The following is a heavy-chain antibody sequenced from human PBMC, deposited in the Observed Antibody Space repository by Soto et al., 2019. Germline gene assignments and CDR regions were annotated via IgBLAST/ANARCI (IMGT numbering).Heavy chain of an antibody. CDR3: AREGPSSWYGYFQH. CDR2: IKQDGSEK. V-gene: IGHV3-7*01. CDR1: GFTFSSYW. Sequence: EVQLVESGGGLVQPGGSLRHSCAASGFTFSSYWMSWVRQAPGKGLEWVANIKQDGSEKYYVDSVKGRFTISRDNAKNSLYLQMNSLRAEDTAVYYCAREGPSSWYGYFQHWGQGTLVTVSS. J-gene: IGHJ1*01. D-gene: IGHD6-13*01.